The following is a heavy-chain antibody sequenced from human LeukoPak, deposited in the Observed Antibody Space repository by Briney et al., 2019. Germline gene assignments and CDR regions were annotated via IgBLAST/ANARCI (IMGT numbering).Heavy chain of an antibody. V-gene: IGHV4-4*07. CDR1: GRSISSYY. CDR2: INTSGSP. D-gene: IGHD2-8*01. CDR3: AREGGDPRCLDP. J-gene: IGHJ5*02. Sequence: PSESLSLACTVPGRSISSYYWTWIRQSAGKGLGWDGRINTSGSPNYNLSLRSQVTMAQNPPQNQLALNLTSGTAADTAVYSCAREGGDPRCLDPWGQRTLVTVSS.